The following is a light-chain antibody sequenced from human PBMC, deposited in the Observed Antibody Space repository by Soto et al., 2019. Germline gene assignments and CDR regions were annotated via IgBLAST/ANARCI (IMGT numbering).Light chain of an antibody. CDR2: KAS. CDR3: QQYDDYPLT. V-gene: IGKV1-5*03. Sequence: DIQMTQSPSTLSASVGDRVSITCRASQSITNWLAWYQQKPGKAPKLLIYKASTLESGVPSRFSGGGSGTEFALNISSLQPDDFATYYCQQYDDYPLTFGGGTKVEIK. J-gene: IGKJ4*01. CDR1: QSITNW.